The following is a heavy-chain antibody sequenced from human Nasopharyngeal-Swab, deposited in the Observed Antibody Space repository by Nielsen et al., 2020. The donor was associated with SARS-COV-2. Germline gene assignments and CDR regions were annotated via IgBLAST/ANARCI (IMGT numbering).Heavy chain of an antibody. J-gene: IGHJ4*02. CDR2: INQDGSET. V-gene: IGHV3-7*01. CDR3: ARSLWFEELFPHCY. Sequence: GESLKISCAASGFIFNKYWMSWVRQAPGKGLEWVANINQDGSETYYVDSMKGRFTISRDNAKNSVYLQMNSLRDEDTAVYYCARSLWFEELFPHCYWGRGALVTVSS. CDR1: GFIFNKYW. D-gene: IGHD3-10*01.